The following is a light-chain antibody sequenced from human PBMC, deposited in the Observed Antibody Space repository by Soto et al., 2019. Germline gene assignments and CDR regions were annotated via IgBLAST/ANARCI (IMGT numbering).Light chain of an antibody. CDR3: NQAVRFPLT. CDR2: LVS. J-gene: IGKJ4*01. CDR1: QSILHNTGVTY. V-gene: IGKV2-28*01. Sequence: DSVLTQSPLSLSATPGEPASISCRSSQSILHNTGVTYLDWYVQKPGQSPQLLFYLVSNRDSGVPDRLSGSGSGTEVTLKISSVEAEDVGVYYCNQAVRFPLTGGGGIKMEIK.